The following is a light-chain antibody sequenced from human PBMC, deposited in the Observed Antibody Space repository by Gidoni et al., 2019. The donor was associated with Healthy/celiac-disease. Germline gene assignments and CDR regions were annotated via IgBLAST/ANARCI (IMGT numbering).Light chain of an antibody. CDR1: QSVSSSY. V-gene: IGKV3-20*01. CDR2: GAS. J-gene: IGKJ1*01. Sequence: DIVFTQSPGTLSLSPGERATLSCRASQSVSSSYLAWYQQKPGQAPRLLIYGASSRATGIPDRFSGSGSGTDCTLTISRLEPEDFAVYYCQQYGSSPPWTFXXXTKVEIK. CDR3: QQYGSSPPWT.